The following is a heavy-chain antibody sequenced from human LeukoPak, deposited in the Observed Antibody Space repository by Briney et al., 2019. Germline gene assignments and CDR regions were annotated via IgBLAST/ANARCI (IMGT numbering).Heavy chain of an antibody. CDR2: ISGDGGST. CDR1: GFTFDDYA. CDR3: AKVGGYDYYFDY. V-gene: IGHV3-43*02. Sequence: GGSLRPSCAASGFTFDDYAMHWVRQAPGKGLEWVSLISGDGGSTYYADSVKGRFTISRDNSKNSLYLQMNSLRTEDTALYYCAKVGGYDYYFDYWGQGTLVTVSS. J-gene: IGHJ4*02. D-gene: IGHD5-12*01.